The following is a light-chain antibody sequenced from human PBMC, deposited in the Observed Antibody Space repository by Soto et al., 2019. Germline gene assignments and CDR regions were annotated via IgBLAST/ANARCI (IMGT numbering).Light chain of an antibody. CDR3: SSFTRIVGL. CDR2: DVS. CDR1: VSEVAGYTY. J-gene: IGLJ2*01. Sequence: QSALTQPASVSGSPGQTITISCTGAVSEVAGYTYVSWYQQHPGKGPKVIIYDVSNRPLGVSNRFSGSKSGTTASPTISGLQAEDEADYYCSSFTRIVGLFGGGTQLTVL. V-gene: IGLV2-14*03.